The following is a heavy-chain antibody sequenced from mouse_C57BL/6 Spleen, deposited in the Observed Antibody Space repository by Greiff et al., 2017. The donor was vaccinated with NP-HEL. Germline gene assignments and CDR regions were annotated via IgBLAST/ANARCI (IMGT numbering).Heavy chain of an antibody. CDR3: ARDGDGYHWYFDV. CDR2: IYPGSGNT. V-gene: IGHV1-76*01. D-gene: IGHD2-3*01. CDR1: GYTFTDYY. Sequence: VNLVESGAELVRPGASVKLSCKASGYTFTDYYINWVKQRPGQGLEWIARIYPGSGNTYYNEKFKGKATLTAEKSSSTAYMQLSSLTSEDSAVYFCARDGDGYHWYFDVWGTGTTVTVSS. J-gene: IGHJ1*03.